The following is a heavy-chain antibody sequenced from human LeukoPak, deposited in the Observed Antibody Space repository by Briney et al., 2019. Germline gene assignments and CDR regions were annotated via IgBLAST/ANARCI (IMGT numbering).Heavy chain of an antibody. Sequence: GGSLRLSCAVSGFTLSNYSMNWVRQAPGKGLEWFSYISGSGFTIHYADSVKGRFTISRDNAKNSLYLQMNSLRAEDTAVYYCAELGITMIGGVWGKGTTVTISS. CDR2: ISGSGFTI. CDR1: GFTLSNYS. V-gene: IGHV3-48*01. D-gene: IGHD3-10*02. CDR3: AELGITMIGGV. J-gene: IGHJ6*04.